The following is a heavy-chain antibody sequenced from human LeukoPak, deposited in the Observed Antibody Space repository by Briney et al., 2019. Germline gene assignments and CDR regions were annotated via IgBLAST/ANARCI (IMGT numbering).Heavy chain of an antibody. Sequence: SETLSLNCAVSGDSISSGGYSWSWIRQPPGKGLEWIGYVYHSGSTYYNPSLKSRVTISVDRSKSQFSLKLTPVTAADTAVYYCAGVVVTVGVWFDPWGQGTLVTVSS. J-gene: IGHJ5*02. CDR3: AGVVVTVGVWFDP. D-gene: IGHD2-21*02. V-gene: IGHV4-30-2*01. CDR2: VYHSGST. CDR1: GDSISSGGYS.